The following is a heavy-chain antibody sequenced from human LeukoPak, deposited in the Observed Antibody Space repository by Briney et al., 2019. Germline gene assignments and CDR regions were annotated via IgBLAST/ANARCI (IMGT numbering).Heavy chain of an antibody. D-gene: IGHD6-13*01. CDR3: AGGISATGGG. CDR2: INSDGSIT. Sequence: GGSLRLSCADSGFTFSSYWMHWVRKAPGKGLVWVSRINSDGSITTYADSVKGRFTISRDNAKNTLYLQMNSLRAEDTAVYYCAGGISATGGGWGQGTMVTVSS. CDR1: GFTFSSYW. J-gene: IGHJ3*01. V-gene: IGHV3-74*01.